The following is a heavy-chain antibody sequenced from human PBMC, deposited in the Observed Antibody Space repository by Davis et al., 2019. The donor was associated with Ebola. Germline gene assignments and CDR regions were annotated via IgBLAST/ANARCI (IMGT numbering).Heavy chain of an antibody. CDR1: GFTFSSYA. J-gene: IGHJ1*01. CDR2: ISYDGSNK. Sequence: PGGSLRLSCAASGFTFSSYAMHWVRQDPGKGLEWVAVISYDGSNKYYADSVKGRFTISRDNSKNTLYLQMNSLRAEDTAVFYCAKADSSGWGYFQHWGQGTLVTVSS. V-gene: IGHV3-30-3*01. CDR3: AKADSSGWGYFQH. D-gene: IGHD6-19*01.